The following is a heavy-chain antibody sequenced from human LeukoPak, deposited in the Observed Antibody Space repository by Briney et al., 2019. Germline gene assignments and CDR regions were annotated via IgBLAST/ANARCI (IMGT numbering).Heavy chain of an antibody. CDR2: ISGDGTTP. J-gene: IGHJ4*02. V-gene: IGHV3-43*02. CDR1: GFTFDDYA. CDR3: AKVPRRGYTYNYYFDL. D-gene: IGHD5-18*01. Sequence: GGSLRLSCAASGFTFDDYAMHWVRQAPGKGLEWVSLISGDGTTPYYADSVKGRFTISRDNSKNSLYLQMNSLRTEDTAFYYCAKVPRRGYTYNYYFDLWGQGALVTVSS.